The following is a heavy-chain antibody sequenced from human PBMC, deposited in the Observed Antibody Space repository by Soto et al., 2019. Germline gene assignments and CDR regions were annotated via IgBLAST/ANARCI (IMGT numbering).Heavy chain of an antibody. Sequence: ASVKVSCKASGYTFTSYAMHWVRQAPGQRLEWMGWINAGNGNTKYSQKFQGRVTITRDTSASTAYMELSSLRSEDTAVYYCARDIQSYYGSGRSNDYWGQGTLVTVSS. CDR2: INAGNGNT. CDR1: GYTFTSYA. J-gene: IGHJ4*02. D-gene: IGHD3-10*01. V-gene: IGHV1-3*01. CDR3: ARDIQSYYGSGRSNDY.